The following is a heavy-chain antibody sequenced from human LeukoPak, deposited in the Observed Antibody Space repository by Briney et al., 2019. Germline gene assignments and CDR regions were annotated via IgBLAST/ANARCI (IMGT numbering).Heavy chain of an antibody. CDR1: GFTFSNYG. CDR2: ISCGSGDST. J-gene: IGHJ4*02. CDR3: APRGIAAY. V-gene: IGHV3-23*01. Sequence: GGSLRLSCAASGFTFSNYGMTWVSQAPGKGLEWVSVISCGSGDSTYYADSVKGRFTISRDNSKNTVHLQMNSLRAEDTAVYYCAPRGIAAYWGQGTLVTVSS. D-gene: IGHD6-25*01.